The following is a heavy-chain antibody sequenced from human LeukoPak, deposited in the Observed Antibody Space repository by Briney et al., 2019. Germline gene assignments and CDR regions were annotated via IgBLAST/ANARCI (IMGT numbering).Heavy chain of an antibody. CDR2: VNPGGTLT. Sequence: PXGSLRLSCAASGFTFTTYSMAWVRQAPGKGLEWVSTVNPGGTLTYYTDSVKGRFTISRDNSRNTVFLQMNSLRVEDTAIYYCAKDRAGTPWADWGQGTLVTVSS. D-gene: IGHD1-7*01. CDR3: AKDRAGTPWAD. CDR1: GFTFTTYS. J-gene: IGHJ4*02. V-gene: IGHV3-23*03.